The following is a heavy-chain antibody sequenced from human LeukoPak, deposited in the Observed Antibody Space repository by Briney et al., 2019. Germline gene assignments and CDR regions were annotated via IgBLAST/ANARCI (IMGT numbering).Heavy chain of an antibody. Sequence: ASVKVSCKASGYTFTSYYMHWVRQAPGQGLEWMGIINPSGGSTSYAQKFQGRVTMTRDMSASTVYMELSSLRSEDTAVYYCARTGRDGGGYCSSTSCLWDYWGQGTLGTVSS. CDR1: GYTFTSYY. V-gene: IGHV1-46*01. J-gene: IGHJ4*02. CDR2: INPSGGST. D-gene: IGHD2-2*01. CDR3: ARTGRDGGGYCSSTSCLWDY.